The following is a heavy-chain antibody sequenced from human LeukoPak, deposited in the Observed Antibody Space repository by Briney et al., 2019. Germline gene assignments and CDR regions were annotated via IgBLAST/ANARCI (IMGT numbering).Heavy chain of an antibody. J-gene: IGHJ4*02. V-gene: IGHV1-69-2*01. CDR1: GYTFTDYY. Sequence: ASVKVSCKVSGYTFTDYYMHWVQQAPGKGLEWMGLVDPEDGETIYAEKFQGRVTITADTSTDTAYMELSSLRFEDTAVYYCATGDSGSYFDYWGQGTLVTVSS. CDR2: VDPEDGET. CDR3: ATGDSGSYFDY. D-gene: IGHD1-26*01.